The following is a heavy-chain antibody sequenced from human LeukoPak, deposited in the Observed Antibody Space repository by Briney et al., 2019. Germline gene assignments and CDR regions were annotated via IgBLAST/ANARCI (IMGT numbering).Heavy chain of an antibody. CDR1: GGSFSGYY. Sequence: PSETLSLTCAVYGGSFSGYYWSWIRQPPGKGLEWIGEISHSGSTNYNPSLKSRVTISVDTSKNQFSLKLSSVTAADTAVYYCARAKGRIAVAGSLDYWGQGTLVTVSS. D-gene: IGHD6-19*01. J-gene: IGHJ4*02. CDR2: ISHSGST. CDR3: ARAKGRIAVAGSLDY. V-gene: IGHV4-34*01.